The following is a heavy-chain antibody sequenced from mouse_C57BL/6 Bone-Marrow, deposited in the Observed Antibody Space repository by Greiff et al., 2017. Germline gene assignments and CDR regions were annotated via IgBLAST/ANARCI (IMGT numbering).Heavy chain of an antibody. J-gene: IGHJ1*03. CDR2: IDPSDSET. D-gene: IGHD2-5*01. CDR1: GYTFTSYW. CDR3: ARRPYSNYVGYFDV. Sequence: QVQLQQPGAELVRPGSSVKLSCKASGYTFTSYWMHWVKQRPIQGLEWIGNIDPSDSETHYNQKFKDKATLTVDKSSSTAYMQLSSLTSEDSAVYYCARRPYSNYVGYFDVWGTGTTVTVSS. V-gene: IGHV1-52*01.